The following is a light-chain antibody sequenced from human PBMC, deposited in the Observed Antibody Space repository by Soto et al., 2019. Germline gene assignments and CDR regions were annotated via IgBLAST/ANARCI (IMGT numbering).Light chain of an antibody. V-gene: IGKV3-20*01. Sequence: SVLTQSPGTLSLSLGERATLSCRASQSVSSGYLAWYQQKPGQAPRLLIYGATSRAAGIPDRFSGSGSGTDFTLTISRLEPEDFAVYYCQQYDSSPRTFGQATKLEIK. J-gene: IGKJ2*01. CDR2: GAT. CDR3: QQYDSSPRT. CDR1: QSVSSGY.